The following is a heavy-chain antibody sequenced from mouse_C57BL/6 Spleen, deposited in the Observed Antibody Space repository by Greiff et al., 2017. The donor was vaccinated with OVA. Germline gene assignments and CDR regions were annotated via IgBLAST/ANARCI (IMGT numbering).Heavy chain of an antibody. Sequence: VQLQQSGAELVRPGASVTLSCKASGYTFTDYEMHWVKQTPVHGLEWIGAIDPETGGTAYNQKFKGKAILTADKSSSTAYMELRSLTSEDSADYYCTTGTWFAYWGQGTLVTVSA. CDR3: TTGTWFAY. J-gene: IGHJ3*01. CDR2: IDPETGGT. V-gene: IGHV1-15*01. CDR1: GYTFTDYE.